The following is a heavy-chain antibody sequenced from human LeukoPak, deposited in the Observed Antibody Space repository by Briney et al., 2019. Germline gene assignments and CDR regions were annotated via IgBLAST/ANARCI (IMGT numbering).Heavy chain of an antibody. Sequence: GGSLRLSCAASGFTFSSYWMHWVRQAPGEGLVWGSRINTDGSSTSYADSVKGRFTISRDNAKNTLYLQMNSLRAEDTAVYYCAGAPYYETTGPLWGQGTLVTVSS. CDR1: GFTFSSYW. CDR2: INTDGSST. CDR3: AGAPYYETTGPL. V-gene: IGHV3-74*01. D-gene: IGHD3-22*01. J-gene: IGHJ4*02.